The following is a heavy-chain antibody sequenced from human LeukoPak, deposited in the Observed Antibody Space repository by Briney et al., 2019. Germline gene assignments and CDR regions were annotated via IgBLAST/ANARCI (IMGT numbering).Heavy chain of an antibody. J-gene: IGHJ4*02. D-gene: IGHD3-16*01. CDR1: GYPFTSYD. Sequence: ASVKVSCKASGYPFTSYDISWVRQATGQGLEWVGWMNPNSANTGSAQKFQGRVTMTMNTSISTAYMELSSLTSEDTAVYYCARGRSVAYTGIVGYWGQGTLVTVSS. CDR2: MNPNSANT. CDR3: ARGRSVAYTGIVGY. V-gene: IGHV1-8*01.